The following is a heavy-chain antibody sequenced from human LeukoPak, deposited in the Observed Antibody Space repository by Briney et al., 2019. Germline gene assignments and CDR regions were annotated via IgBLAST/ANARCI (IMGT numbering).Heavy chain of an antibody. D-gene: IGHD5-18*01. CDR3: ARDSLFVGGYSYGSTPDY. V-gene: IGHV1-18*01. J-gene: IGHJ4*02. Sequence: ASVKVSCKASGYTFTSYAMNWVRQAPGQGLEWMGWISAYNGNTNYARKLQGRVTMTTDTSTSTAYMELRSLRSDDTAVYYCARDSLFVGGYSYGSTPDYWGQGTLVTVSS. CDR1: GYTFTSYA. CDR2: ISAYNGNT.